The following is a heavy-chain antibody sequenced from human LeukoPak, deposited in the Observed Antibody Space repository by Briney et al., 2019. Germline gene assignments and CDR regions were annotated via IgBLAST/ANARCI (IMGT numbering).Heavy chain of an antibody. Sequence: PGGSLRLSCAASGFAFSTYWMHWVRQAPGKGLEWVSRINPDGITTAYADSVKGRFTISRDNAKNTLFLQVNSLRAEDTAVYYCARRANIAAPGLFEYWGQGTLVTVSS. J-gene: IGHJ4*02. CDR1: GFAFSTYW. CDR2: INPDGITT. CDR3: ARRANIAAPGLFEY. V-gene: IGHV3-74*01. D-gene: IGHD6-13*01.